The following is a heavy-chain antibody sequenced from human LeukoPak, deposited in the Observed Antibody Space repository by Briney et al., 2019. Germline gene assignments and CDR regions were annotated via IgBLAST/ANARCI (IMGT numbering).Heavy chain of an antibody. CDR3: TRPYCSSGNCYSLFDY. CDR2: VNHDGSVT. D-gene: IGHD2-15*01. CDR1: GFTFSTYW. Sequence: PGGSLKLSCAASGFTFSTYWMYWVRQAPGKGLVWVSRVNHDGSVTTYADSVKGRFTISRDNAKNTLHLQINSLRAEDTAVYYCTRPYCSSGNCYSLFDYWGQGTLVTVSS. V-gene: IGHV3-74*01. J-gene: IGHJ4*02.